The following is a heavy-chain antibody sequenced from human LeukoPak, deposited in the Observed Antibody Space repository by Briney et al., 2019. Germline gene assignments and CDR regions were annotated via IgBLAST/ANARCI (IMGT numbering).Heavy chain of an antibody. D-gene: IGHD3-10*01. J-gene: IGHJ4*02. Sequence: GSLRLSCAASGFTFSSYSMNWVRQAPGKGLEWVSSISSSSSYIYYADSVKGRFTISRDNAKNSLYLQMNSLRAEDTAVYYCARERVRSRRGQGFDYWGQGTLVTASS. CDR2: ISSSSSYI. V-gene: IGHV3-21*01. CDR3: ARERVRSRRGQGFDY. CDR1: GFTFSSYS.